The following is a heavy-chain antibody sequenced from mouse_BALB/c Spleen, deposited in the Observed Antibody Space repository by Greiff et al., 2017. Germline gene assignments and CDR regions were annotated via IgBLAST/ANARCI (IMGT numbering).Heavy chain of an antibody. D-gene: IGHD2-2*01. CDR1: GYAFSSYW. CDR3: ARDYGYDGYYAMDY. J-gene: IGHJ4*01. V-gene: IGHV1-80*01. CDR2: IYPGDGDT. Sequence: QVHVKQSGAELVRPGSSVKISCKASGYAFSSYWMNWVKQRPGQGLEWIGQIYPGDGDTNYNGKFKGKATLTADKSSRTAYMQLSSLTSEDSAVYFWARDYGYDGYYAMDYWGQGTSVTVSS.